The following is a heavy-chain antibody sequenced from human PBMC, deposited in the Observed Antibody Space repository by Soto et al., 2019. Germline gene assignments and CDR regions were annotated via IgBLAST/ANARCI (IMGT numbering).Heavy chain of an antibody. D-gene: IGHD6-13*01. CDR1: GYTFTSYD. J-gene: IGHJ6*02. Sequence: SVKVSCKASGYTFTSYDINWVRQATGQGLEWMGWMNPNSGNTGYAQKFQGRVTMTRNTSISTAYMELSSLRSEDTAVYYCARYPGYSSSWYLSGYYYGMDVWGQGTTVTVSS. V-gene: IGHV1-8*01. CDR2: MNPNSGNT. CDR3: ARYPGYSSSWYLSGYYYGMDV.